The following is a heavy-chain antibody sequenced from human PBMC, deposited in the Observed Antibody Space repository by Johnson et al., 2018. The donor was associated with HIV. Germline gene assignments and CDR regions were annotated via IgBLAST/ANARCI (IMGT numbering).Heavy chain of an antibody. V-gene: IGHV3-30*02. J-gene: IGHJ3*02. CDR2: IRYDGSNK. CDR3: AKEGSGYFHAFDI. Sequence: QVQLVESGGGVVQPGGSLRLSCVVSGFTFSSYGMHWVRQAPGKGLEWVAFIRYDGSNKYYADSVKGRFTISRDNSKNTLYLQMNSLRAEDTAVYYCAKEGSGYFHAFDIWGQGTMVTVSS. D-gene: IGHD3-22*01. CDR1: GFTFSSYG.